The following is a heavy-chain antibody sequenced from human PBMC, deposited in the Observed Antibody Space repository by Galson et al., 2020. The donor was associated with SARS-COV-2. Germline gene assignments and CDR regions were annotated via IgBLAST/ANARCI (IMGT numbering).Heavy chain of an antibody. Sequence: SGPTLVKPTQTLTLTCTFSGFSLSTSGVGVGWIRQPPGKALEWLALIYWDDVRRYSPSLKSRLTITKDTSKNQVVLTMTNMDPVDTATYYCAHRTYSVTSISPTSYYYYYYGMYVWGQGTTVTVSS. CDR2: IYWDDVR. CDR1: GFSLSTSGVG. D-gene: IGHD4-17*01. CDR3: AHRTYSVTSISPTSYYYYYYGMYV. V-gene: IGHV2-5*02. J-gene: IGHJ6*02.